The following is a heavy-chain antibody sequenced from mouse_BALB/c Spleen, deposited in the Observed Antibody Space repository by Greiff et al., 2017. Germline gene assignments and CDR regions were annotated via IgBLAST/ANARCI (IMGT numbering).Heavy chain of an antibody. CDR2: ISSGSSTN. V-gene: IGHV5-17*02. J-gene: IGHJ2*01. CDR1: GFTFSSFG. CDR3: ARSLFITTATPFDY. Sequence: EVMLVESGGGLVQPGGSRKLSCAASGFTFSSFGMHWVRQAPEKGLEWVAYISSGSSTNYYADTVKGRFTISRDNPKNTLFLQMTSLRSEDTAMYYCARSLFITTATPFDYWGQGTTLTVSS. D-gene: IGHD1-2*01.